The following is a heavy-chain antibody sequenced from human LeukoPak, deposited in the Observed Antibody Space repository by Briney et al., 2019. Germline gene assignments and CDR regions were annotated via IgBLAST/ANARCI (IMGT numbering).Heavy chain of an antibody. CDR1: GFTFSSYG. CDR2: ITGSGGST. Sequence: GGSLRLSCAASGFTFSSYGLSWVRQAPGKGLEWVSAITGSGGSTYYADSVKGRFTISRDNSKNTLYLQMNSLRAEDTAVYYCAKDLGYSYHFSPGEHWGQGTLVTVSS. V-gene: IGHV3-23*01. J-gene: IGHJ1*01. D-gene: IGHD5-18*01. CDR3: AKDLGYSYHFSPGEH.